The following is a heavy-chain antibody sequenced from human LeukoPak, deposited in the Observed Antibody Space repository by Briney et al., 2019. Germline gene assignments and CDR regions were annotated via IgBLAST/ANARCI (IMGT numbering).Heavy chain of an antibody. V-gene: IGHV3-9*01. J-gene: IGHJ6*03. CDR2: ISWNSGSI. CDR1: GFTFDDYA. Sequence: SGGSLRLSCAASGFTFDDYAMHWVRQAPGKGLEWVSGISWNSGSIGYADSVKGRFIISRDNAKNSLYLQMNSLRAEDTALYYCAKGLVGYMDVWGKGTTVTVSS. D-gene: IGHD6-6*01. CDR3: AKGLVGYMDV.